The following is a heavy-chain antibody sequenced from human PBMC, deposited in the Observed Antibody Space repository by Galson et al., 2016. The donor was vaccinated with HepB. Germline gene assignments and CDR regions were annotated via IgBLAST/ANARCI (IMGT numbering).Heavy chain of an antibody. CDR1: GFTFSSYG. CDR2: IWYDGSNK. V-gene: IGHV3-33*01. CDR3: ARQLMTTNESFDY. Sequence: SLRLSCAASGFTFSSYGMHWVRQAPGKGLEWVAVIWYDGSNKYYADSVKGRFTISRDNYKNTLYLQMNSLSDEDAAVYYCARQLMTTNESFDYWGQGTLVTVSS. J-gene: IGHJ4*02. D-gene: IGHD1-1*01.